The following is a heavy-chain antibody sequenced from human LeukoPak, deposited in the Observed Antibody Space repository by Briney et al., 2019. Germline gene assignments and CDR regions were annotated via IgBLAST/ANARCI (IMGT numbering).Heavy chain of an antibody. J-gene: IGHJ3*02. V-gene: IGHV3-30*18. CDR2: ISYDGSNK. Sequence: PGGSLRLSCAASGFTFSSYGMHWVRQAPGKGLEWVAVISYDGSNKYYADSVKGRFTISRDNSKNTLYLQMNSLRAEDTAVYYCAKLYSSGYPATDAFDIWGQGTMVTVSS. CDR3: AKLYSSGYPATDAFDI. D-gene: IGHD3-22*01. CDR1: GFTFSSYG.